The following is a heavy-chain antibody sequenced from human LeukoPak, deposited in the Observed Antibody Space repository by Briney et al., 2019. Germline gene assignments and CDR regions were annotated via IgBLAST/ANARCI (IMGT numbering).Heavy chain of an antibody. J-gene: IGHJ6*04. CDR2: ICYSGST. Sequence: SETLSLTCTVSGGSISSSSYYWGWIRQPPGKGLEWIGSICYSGSTYYNPSLKSRVTISVDTSKNQFSLKLSSVTAADTAVYYCARDIPTYYDFWSGYYTGTRPPIWGKGTTVTVSS. V-gene: IGHV4-39*02. D-gene: IGHD3-3*01. CDR3: ARDIPTYYDFWSGYYTGTRPPI. CDR1: GGSISSSSYY.